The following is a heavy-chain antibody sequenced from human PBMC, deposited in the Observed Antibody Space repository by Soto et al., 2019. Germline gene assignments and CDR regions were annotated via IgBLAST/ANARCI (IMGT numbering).Heavy chain of an antibody. Sequence: QVQLVQSGAEVKKPGASVKVSCKASGYTFTSYDINWVRLATGQGLEWMGWMNPNSGNTGYPQKFQGRVTMTRNTSISTAYMELSSLRSEDTAVDYCARSYGSGTGGWFDPWGQGTLVTVSS. J-gene: IGHJ5*02. CDR2: MNPNSGNT. CDR3: ARSYGSGTGGWFDP. D-gene: IGHD3-10*01. CDR1: GYTFTSYD. V-gene: IGHV1-8*01.